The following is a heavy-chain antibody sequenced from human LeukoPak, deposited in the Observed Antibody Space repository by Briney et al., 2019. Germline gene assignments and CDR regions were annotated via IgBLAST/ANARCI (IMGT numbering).Heavy chain of an antibody. CDR3: ARGQLRYFDWLLFGGDWFDP. CDR2: IYHSGST. D-gene: IGHD3-9*01. Sequence: SETLSLTCAVSGYSISGGYYWGWIRQPPGKGLEWIGSIYHSGSTYYNPSLKSRVTISVDTSKNQFSLKLSSVTAADTAVYYCARGQLRYFDWLLFGGDWFDPWGQGTLVTVSS. V-gene: IGHV4-38-2*01. CDR1: GYSISGGYY. J-gene: IGHJ5*02.